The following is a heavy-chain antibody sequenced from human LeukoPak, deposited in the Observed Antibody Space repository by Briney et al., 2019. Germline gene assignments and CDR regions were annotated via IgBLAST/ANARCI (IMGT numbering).Heavy chain of an antibody. V-gene: IGHV1-69*05. CDR2: IIPIFGTA. CDR1: GGTFSSYA. J-gene: IGHJ1*01. CDR3: ARDSKNSSSWYHFQH. D-gene: IGHD6-13*01. Sequence: SVKVSCKASGGTFSSYAISWVRQAPGQGLEWMGGIIPIFGTANYAQKFQGRVTITTDESTSTAYMELSSLRSEDTAVYYRARDSKNSSSWYHFQHWGQGTLSPSPQ.